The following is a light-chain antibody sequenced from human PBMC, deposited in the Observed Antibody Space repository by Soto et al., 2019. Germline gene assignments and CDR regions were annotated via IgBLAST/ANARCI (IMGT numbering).Light chain of an antibody. V-gene: IGKV3D-15*01. CDR1: QSVRSAH. J-gene: IGKJ5*01. CDR3: QQYNNWPPIT. CDR2: DAS. Sequence: EIVLTQTPGTLSLSPGERVILSCRASQSVRSAHLSWYQQKPGLAPRLLIYDASTRATGIPARFSGSGSGTEFTLIISSLQSEDFAVYYCQQYNNWPPITFGQGTRREIK.